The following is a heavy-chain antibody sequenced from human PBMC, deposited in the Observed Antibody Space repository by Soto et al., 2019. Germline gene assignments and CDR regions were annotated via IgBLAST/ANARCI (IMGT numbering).Heavy chain of an antibody. J-gene: IGHJ6*02. CDR3: ARDNSYYYYGMDV. V-gene: IGHV1-69*13. CDR2: IIPIFGTT. Sequence: SVKVSCKASGGTFSNYAISWVRQAPGQGLEWMGGIIPIFGTTNYAQKFQGRVTITADESTSTAYMELSSLRSEDTAVYYCARDNSYYYYGMDVWGQGTTVTVS. CDR1: GGTFSNYA.